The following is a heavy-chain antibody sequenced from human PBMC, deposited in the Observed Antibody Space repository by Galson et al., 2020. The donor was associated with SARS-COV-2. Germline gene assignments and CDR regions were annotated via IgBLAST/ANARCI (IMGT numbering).Heavy chain of an antibody. J-gene: IGHJ4*02. CDR3: ASGYDILTGRGY. CDR1: GFTVSSNY. V-gene: IGHV3-53*01. D-gene: IGHD3-9*01. Sequence: GGSLRLSCAASGFTVSSNYMSWVRQAPGKGLEWVSVIYSGGSTYYADSVKGRFTISRDNSKNTLYLQMNSLRAEDTAVYYCASGYDILTGRGYWGQGTLVTVSS. CDR2: IYSGGST.